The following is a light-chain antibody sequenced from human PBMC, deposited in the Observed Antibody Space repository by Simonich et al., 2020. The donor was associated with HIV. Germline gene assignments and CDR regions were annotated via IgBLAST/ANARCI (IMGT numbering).Light chain of an antibody. CDR3: QSADSSGTYVL. CDR1: ALPKQY. CDR2: KDS. V-gene: IGLV3-25*03. Sequence: SYELTQPPSVSVSTGHTARITCSGDALPKQYAYWYQQKPGQAPVLVIYKDSERPAGIPERFSGASSGNTVTLTISGVQPEDEADYYCQSADSSGTYVLFGGGTKLTVL. J-gene: IGLJ2*01.